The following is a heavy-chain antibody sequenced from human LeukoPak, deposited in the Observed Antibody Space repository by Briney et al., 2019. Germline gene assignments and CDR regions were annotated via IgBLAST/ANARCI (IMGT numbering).Heavy chain of an antibody. CDR1: GGSISSSSYY. CDR3: ASQPGPDVVGAALHYYYYYMDV. CDR2: IYYSGST. D-gene: IGHD2-15*01. J-gene: IGHJ6*03. Sequence: SETLSLTCTVSGGSISSSSYYWGWIRQPPGKGLEWIGSIYYSGSTYYNPSLKSRVTISVDTSKNQFSLKLSSVTAADTAVYYCASQPGPDVVGAALHYYYYYMDVWGKGTTVTVSS. V-gene: IGHV4-39*01.